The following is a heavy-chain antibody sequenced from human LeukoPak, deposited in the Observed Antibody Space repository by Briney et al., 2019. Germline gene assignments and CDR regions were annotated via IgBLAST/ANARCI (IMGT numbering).Heavy chain of an antibody. V-gene: IGHV4-59*08. Sequence: PSETLSLTCTVSGGSFSTYYWTWIRQPPGKGLEWIGYIYYSGSTKYNPSLKSRVTMSVDTSKNRFSLKLSSVTAADTAVYYCARHRGYCSSTSCSYNWFDPWGQGTLVTVSS. CDR2: IYYSGST. D-gene: IGHD2-2*03. CDR1: GGSFSTYY. J-gene: IGHJ5*02. CDR3: ARHRGYCSSTSCSYNWFDP.